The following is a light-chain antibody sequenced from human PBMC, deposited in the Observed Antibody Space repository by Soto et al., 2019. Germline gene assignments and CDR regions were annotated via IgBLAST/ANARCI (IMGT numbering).Light chain of an antibody. CDR1: QSISSW. Sequence: DIQMTQSPSTLSASVGDRVTITCRASQSISSWLAWYQQKPGKAPKLLIYKASSLESGVPSRFSGSESGTEFTLTISSLQPDDFATYYCQQYSTYTRTFGQGTKLEIK. CDR3: QQYSTYTRT. V-gene: IGKV1-5*03. CDR2: KAS. J-gene: IGKJ2*01.